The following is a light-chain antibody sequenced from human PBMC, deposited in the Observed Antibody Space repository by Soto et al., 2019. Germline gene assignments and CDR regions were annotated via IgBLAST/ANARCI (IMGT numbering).Light chain of an antibody. J-gene: IGLJ2*01. CDR1: SSDVGSYNL. V-gene: IGLV2-23*01. CDR2: EGS. CDR3: CSYAGSSFV. Sequence: QSALTQSASVSGSPGQSITISCTGTSSDVGSYNLVSWYQQHPGKAPKLMIYEGSKRPSGVSNRFSGSKSGNTASLTISGLQAEDEADYYCCSYAGSSFVFGGGTKLTVL.